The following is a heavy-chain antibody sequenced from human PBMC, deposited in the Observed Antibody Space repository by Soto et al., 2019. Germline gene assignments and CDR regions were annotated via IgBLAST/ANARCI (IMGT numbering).Heavy chain of an antibody. CDR2: IIPILGIA. D-gene: IGHD6-19*01. CDR1: GYTFTSYT. Sequence: SVKVSCKASGYTFTSYTISWVRQAPGQGLEWMGRIIPILGIANYAQKFQGRVTITADKSTSTAYMELSSLRSEDTAVYYCARDMGSGWYLDAFDIWGQGTMVTVSS. CDR3: ARDMGSGWYLDAFDI. J-gene: IGHJ3*02. V-gene: IGHV1-69*04.